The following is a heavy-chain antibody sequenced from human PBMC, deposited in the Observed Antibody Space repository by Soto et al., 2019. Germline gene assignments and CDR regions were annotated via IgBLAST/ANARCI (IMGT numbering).Heavy chain of an antibody. CDR1: GYSFTSYG. CDR3: AVEGLYSSGWYGAFDI. D-gene: IGHD6-19*01. CDR2: IYPGDSDT. V-gene: IGHV5-51*01. J-gene: IGHJ3*02. Sequence: PGESLKISCKGSGYSFTSYGIGWVRQMPGKGLEWMGIIYPGDSDTRYSPSFQGQVTISADKSISTAYLQWSSLKASDTAMYYCAVEGLYSSGWYGAFDIWGQGTTVTVSS.